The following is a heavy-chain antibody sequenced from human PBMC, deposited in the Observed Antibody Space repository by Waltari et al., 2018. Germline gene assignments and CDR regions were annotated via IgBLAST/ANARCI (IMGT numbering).Heavy chain of an antibody. CDR3: VRNMDDSPGGP. Sequence: DVQLVESGGGLVQPGGSLRLSCAASGFTFSTFWMHWVRQAPGKGLVWVSRINSDGSDTAYADSVKGRFIISRDNAKNTVSRQMNRLRAEDTAIYYCVRNMDDSPGGPWGQGTLVTVSS. V-gene: IGHV3-74*01. J-gene: IGHJ5*02. CDR1: GFTFSTFW. D-gene: IGHD3-3*01. CDR2: INSDGSDT.